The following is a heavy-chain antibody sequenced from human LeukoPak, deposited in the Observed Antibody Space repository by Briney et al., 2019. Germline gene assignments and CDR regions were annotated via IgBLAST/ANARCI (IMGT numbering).Heavy chain of an antibody. J-gene: IGHJ2*01. CDR2: IDSSGSTV. CDR3: TRVRKPTLGWYFDL. CDR1: GFTFSSYE. Sequence: PGGSLRLSCAASGFTFSSYEMNWVRQAPGKGLEWVSYIDSSGSTVYYADSVKGRFTISRDNAKNSLYLQMNSLRAEDTAVYYCTRVRKPTLGWYFDLWGRGTLGTVPS. V-gene: IGHV3-48*03.